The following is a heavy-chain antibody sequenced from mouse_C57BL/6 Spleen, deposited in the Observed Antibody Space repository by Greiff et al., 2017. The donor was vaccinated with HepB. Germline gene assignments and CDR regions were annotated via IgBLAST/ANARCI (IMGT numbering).Heavy chain of an antibody. V-gene: IGHV3-6*01. CDR2: ISYDGSN. CDR3: ARDKDFKGFAY. J-gene: IGHJ3*01. Sequence: ESGPGLVKPSQSLSLTCSVTGYSITSGYYWNWIRQFPGNKLEWMGYISYDGSNNYNPSLKNRISITRDTSKNQFFLKLNSVTTEDTATYYCARDKDFKGFAYWGQGTLVTVSA. CDR1: GYSITSGYY. D-gene: IGHD1-3*01.